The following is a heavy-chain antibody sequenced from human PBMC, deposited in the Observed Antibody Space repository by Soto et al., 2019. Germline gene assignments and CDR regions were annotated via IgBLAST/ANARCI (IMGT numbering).Heavy chain of an antibody. CDR3: AKGAAYCSGGSCLDRSFDY. CDR1: GFIFSAYG. CDR2: ITLDGSNK. D-gene: IGHD2-15*01. J-gene: IGHJ4*02. Sequence: GGSLRLSCAASGFIFSAYGMHWVRQAPGKGLDWVSVITLDGSNKYYVDSVKGRFTISRDNSKSTLYLQMNSLRAEDTAVYYCAKGAAYCSGGSCLDRSFDYWGQGTLVTVSS. V-gene: IGHV3-30*18.